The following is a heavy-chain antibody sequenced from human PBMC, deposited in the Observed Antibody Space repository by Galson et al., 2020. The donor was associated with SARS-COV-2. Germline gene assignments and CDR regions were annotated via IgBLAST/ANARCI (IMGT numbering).Heavy chain of an antibody. V-gene: IGHV3-48*04. CDR2: ISSSSSSI. CDR1: GFTFSSFG. CDR3: ARASYLEWFSIRPRSKDVLGNRDGMDV. D-gene: IGHD3-3*01. Sequence: GGSLRLSCAASGFTFSSFGMNWVRQAPGKGLQWVSYISSSSSSIYYADSVKGRITISRDNAQNSLYLQMNSLSAEDTAVYYCARASYLEWFSIRPRSKDVLGNRDGMDVWGQGTTVTVSS. J-gene: IGHJ6*02.